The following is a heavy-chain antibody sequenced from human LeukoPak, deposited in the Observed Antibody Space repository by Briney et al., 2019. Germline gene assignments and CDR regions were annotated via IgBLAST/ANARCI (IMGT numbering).Heavy chain of an antibody. Sequence: GGSLRLSCAASGFTFSSYAMSWVRQAPGKGLEWVSAISGSGGSTYYADSVKGRFTISRDNSKNTLYLQMNSLRAEDTAVYYCAKAPPGDHGMYSSSWSSYYYYGMDVWGQGTTVTVSS. J-gene: IGHJ6*02. CDR1: GFTFSSYA. V-gene: IGHV3-23*01. CDR3: AKAPPGDHGMYSSSWSSYYYYGMDV. D-gene: IGHD6-13*01. CDR2: ISGSGGST.